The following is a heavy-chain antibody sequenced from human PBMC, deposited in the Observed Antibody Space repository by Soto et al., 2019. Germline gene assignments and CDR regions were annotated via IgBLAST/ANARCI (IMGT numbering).Heavy chain of an antibody. J-gene: IGHJ4*02. CDR1: GASISGSYYY. V-gene: IGHV4-39*01. CDR2: VFYTGFT. D-gene: IGHD1-20*01. CDR3: APSQKGYNWNYFDH. Sequence: QLQLQESGPGLVKPSETLSLTCAVSGASISGSYYYWAWLRQSPGKGPEWIGSVFYTGFTSYNPSLGRRVSVSVDTSKSHFSLKLSAVTAADTAVYYCAPSQKGYNWNYFDHWGKGALVTVSS.